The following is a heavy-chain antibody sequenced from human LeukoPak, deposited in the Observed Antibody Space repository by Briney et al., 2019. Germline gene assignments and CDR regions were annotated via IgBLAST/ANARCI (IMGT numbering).Heavy chain of an antibody. D-gene: IGHD2-2*02. V-gene: IGHV4-59*01. CDR3: ARAGGGVVPGALPDYFDY. J-gene: IGHJ4*02. CDR2: IYYSVST. CDR1: GGSISTYY. Sequence: SETLSLTCTVSGGSISTYYWSWIRQPPGKGLEWIGFIYYSVSTNYNPSLKSRVSISVDTSKNQFSLKLSSVTAADTALYYCARAGGGVVPGALPDYFDYWGQGIRVTASS.